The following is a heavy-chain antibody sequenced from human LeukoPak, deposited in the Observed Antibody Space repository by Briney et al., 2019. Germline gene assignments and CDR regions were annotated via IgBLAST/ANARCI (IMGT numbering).Heavy chain of an antibody. J-gene: IGHJ6*03. D-gene: IGHD3-3*01. Sequence: SVKVSCKASGGTFSSYAISWVRQASGQGLEWMGGISPIFGTANYAQKFQGRVTITADESTSTAYMELSSLRSEDTAVYYCARSHGLRFLEWSHGGLYYMDVGGKGPTFTVSS. V-gene: IGHV1-69*13. CDR2: ISPIFGTA. CDR1: GGTFSSYA. CDR3: ARSHGLRFLEWSHGGLYYMDV.